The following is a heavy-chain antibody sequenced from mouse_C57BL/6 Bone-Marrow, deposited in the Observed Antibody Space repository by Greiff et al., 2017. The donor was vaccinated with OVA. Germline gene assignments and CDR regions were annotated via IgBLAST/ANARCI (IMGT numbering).Heavy chain of an antibody. V-gene: IGHV14-4*01. CDR1: GFNINDDY. D-gene: IGHD1-1*01. J-gene: IGHJ4*01. Sequence: VQLKESGAELVRPGASVKLSCTASGFNINDDYMHWVKQRPEQGLEWIGWIDPENGDTEYASKFQGKAPITDDPSSNTTYLQLSILTSADTAVCYCTTLTVVPYYAMDYWGQGTSVTVSS. CDR3: TTLTVVPYYAMDY. CDR2: IDPENGDT.